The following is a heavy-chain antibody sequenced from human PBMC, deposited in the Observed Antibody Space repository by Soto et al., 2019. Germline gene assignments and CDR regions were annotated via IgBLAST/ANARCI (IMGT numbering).Heavy chain of an antibody. D-gene: IGHD3-10*01. CDR2: ISYDGTNK. Sequence: GGSLRLSCAASGFSFSDYSMHWVRQAPGKGLEWVAVISYDGTNKYYADSVKGRFTISRDNSRNTLDLQMNSLRAEDTAVYYCSSVASGFITFLRGPFEYWGQGTQVTVSS. CDR1: GFSFSDYS. V-gene: IGHV3-30-3*01. CDR3: SSVASGFITFLRGPFEY. J-gene: IGHJ4*02.